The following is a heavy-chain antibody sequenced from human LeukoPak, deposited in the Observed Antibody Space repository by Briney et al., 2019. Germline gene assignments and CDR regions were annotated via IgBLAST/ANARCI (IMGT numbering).Heavy chain of an antibody. CDR3: AREVVIKTHYYYYMDV. D-gene: IGHD3-22*01. V-gene: IGHV3-7*01. CDR1: GFTFSSYW. Sequence: PGGTLRLSCAASGFTFSSYWMSWVRQAPGKGLEWVANIKQDGSEKYYVDSVKGRFTISRDNAKNSLYLQMNSLRAEDTAVYYCAREVVIKTHYYYYMDVWGKGTTVTVSS. CDR2: IKQDGSEK. J-gene: IGHJ6*03.